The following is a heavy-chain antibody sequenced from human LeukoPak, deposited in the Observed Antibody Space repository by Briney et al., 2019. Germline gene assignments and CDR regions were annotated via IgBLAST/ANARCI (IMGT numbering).Heavy chain of an antibody. CDR3: ARRSTSTRHFDY. Sequence: GGSLRLSCAASGFTFSNYNINWVRQAPGKGLEWVSSITSSSSYIYYADSVKGRFTISRDNAKNSLYLQVNSLRAGDTAVYYCARRSTSTRHFDYWGQGTLVTVSS. CDR1: GFTFSNYN. V-gene: IGHV3-21*04. J-gene: IGHJ4*02. D-gene: IGHD2-2*01. CDR2: ITSSSSYI.